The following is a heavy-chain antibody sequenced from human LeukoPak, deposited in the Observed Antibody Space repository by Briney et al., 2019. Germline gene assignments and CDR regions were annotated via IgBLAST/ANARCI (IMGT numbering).Heavy chain of an antibody. D-gene: IGHD3-22*01. CDR2: IYYSGST. J-gene: IGHJ3*02. CDR1: GGSISSSSYY. V-gene: IGHV4-39*07. CDR3: ARDHYYDQDAFDI. Sequence: SETLSLTCTVSGGSISSSSYYWGWIRQPPGKGLEWIGSIYYSGSTYYNPSLKSRVTISVDTSKNQFSLKLSSVTAADTAVYYCARDHYYDQDAFDIWGQGTMVTVSS.